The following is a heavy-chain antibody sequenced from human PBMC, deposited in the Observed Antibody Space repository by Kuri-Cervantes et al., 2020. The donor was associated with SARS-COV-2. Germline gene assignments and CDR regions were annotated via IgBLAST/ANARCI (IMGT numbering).Heavy chain of an antibody. Sequence: GSLRLSCSVSGGSVSSSGFFWGWIRQPPGKGLEWIGNIYYSGRTYYNPSLKNRVTMSVDTSRNQVSLKLSSVTAADTAVYYCARVDSSLTIDYWGQGTLVTVSS. J-gene: IGHJ4*02. CDR2: IYYSGRT. CDR3: ARVDSSLTIDY. V-gene: IGHV4-39*07. CDR1: GGSVSSSGFF. D-gene: IGHD6-13*01.